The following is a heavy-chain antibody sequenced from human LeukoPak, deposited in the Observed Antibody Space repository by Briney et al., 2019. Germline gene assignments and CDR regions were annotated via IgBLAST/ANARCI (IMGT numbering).Heavy chain of an antibody. CDR1: VGSFSGYY. J-gene: IGHJ6*03. D-gene: IGHD3-16*01. CDR2: INHSGTT. CDR3: ARVQTLGGLYYYYSMDV. V-gene: IGHV4-34*01. Sequence: SETLSLTCAVYVGSFSGYYWSWIRQSPGKGLEWIGEINHSGTTSYNPSLESRITISADASKKQFSLRLTSVTAADTAVYYCARVQTLGGLYYYYSMDVWAKGTTVTVSS.